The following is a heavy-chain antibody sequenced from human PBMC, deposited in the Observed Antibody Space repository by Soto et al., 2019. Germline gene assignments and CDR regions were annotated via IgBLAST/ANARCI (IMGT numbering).Heavy chain of an antibody. D-gene: IGHD3-10*01. Sequence: EVQLVESGGGLVQPGGSLRLSCAASGFTVSSNYMTWVRQAPGKGLGWVSNIYSGGTTSYADSVKGRFTISRDNSKNTLFLQMNSLRDDDTAVYYCASGASGNYRWGQGTLVTVSS. CDR1: GFTVSSNY. CDR2: IYSGGTT. CDR3: ASGASGNYR. V-gene: IGHV3-66*01. J-gene: IGHJ4*02.